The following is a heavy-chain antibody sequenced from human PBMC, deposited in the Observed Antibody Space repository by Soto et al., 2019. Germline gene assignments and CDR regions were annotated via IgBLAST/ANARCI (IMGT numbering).Heavy chain of an antibody. CDR2: IIPIFDIT. Sequence: QVQLVQSGAEVKKPGSSVKVSCKASGGTFRSYSISWVRQAPGQGLEWMGGIIPIFDITNYAQKFQGRVNITADESTSTADMELSSLGSDDTAVYYCARPDEGGYSSNHHYYYALDVWGQGTTVTV. D-gene: IGHD3-22*01. CDR3: ARPDEGGYSSNHHYYYALDV. V-gene: IGHV1-69*01. CDR1: GGTFRSYS. J-gene: IGHJ6*02.